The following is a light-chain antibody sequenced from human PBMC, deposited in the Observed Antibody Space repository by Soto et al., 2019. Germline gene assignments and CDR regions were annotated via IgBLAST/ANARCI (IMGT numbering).Light chain of an antibody. CDR2: DVG. J-gene: IGLJ2*01. Sequence: SYELTQPPSVSVAPGQTARITCGGNNIGSKSVQWYQQKPGQAPVLVVYDVGDRPSGIPERFSGSSSGNTATLTISRVEAGDEADYFCQVWDSYSDHVIFGGGTKLTVL. V-gene: IGLV3-21*02. CDR3: QVWDSYSDHVI. CDR1: NIGSKS.